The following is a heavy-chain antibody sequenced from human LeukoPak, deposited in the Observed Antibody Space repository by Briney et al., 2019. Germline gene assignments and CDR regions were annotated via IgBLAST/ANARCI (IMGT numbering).Heavy chain of an antibody. V-gene: IGHV3-48*03. CDR2: ISSSGSTI. J-gene: IGHJ6*02. D-gene: IGHD3-10*02. CDR1: GFTFSSYE. Sequence: GGSLRLSCAASGFTFSSYEMNWVRQAPGKGLEWVSYISSSGSTIYYADSVKGRFTISRDNAKNSLYLQMNSLRAEDTAVYYCATVLRCSYYYGMDVWGQGTTVTVSS. CDR3: ATVLRCSYYYGMDV.